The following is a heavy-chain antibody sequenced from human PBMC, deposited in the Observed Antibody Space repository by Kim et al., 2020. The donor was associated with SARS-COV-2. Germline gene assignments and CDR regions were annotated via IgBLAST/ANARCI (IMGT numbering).Heavy chain of an antibody. CDR2: IIPILGIA. CDR1: GGTFSSYA. V-gene: IGHV1-69*04. J-gene: IGHJ6*02. CDR3: ARDLNEYSSGWYEMSTHYYYGMDV. Sequence: SVKVSCKASGGTFSSYAISWVRQAPGQGLEWMGRIIPILGIANYAQKFQGRVTITADKSTSTAYMELSSLRSEDTAVYYCARDLNEYSSGWYEMSTHYYYGMDVWGQGTTVTVSS. D-gene: IGHD6-19*01.